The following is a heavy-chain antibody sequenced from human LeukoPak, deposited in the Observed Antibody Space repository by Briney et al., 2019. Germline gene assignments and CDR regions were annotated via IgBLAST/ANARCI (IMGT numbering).Heavy chain of an antibody. CDR3: ARGASRSFDY. CDR1: GYTFTTYE. CDR2: MNPNSGNT. V-gene: IGHV1-8*02. Sequence: ASVKVSCKASGYTFTTYEIHWVRQAPGQGLEWMGWMNPNSGNTAYVQKFQGRVTMTRTTSINTAYMELSGLRSADTAVYYCARGASRSFDYWGQGTLVTVS. J-gene: IGHJ4*02.